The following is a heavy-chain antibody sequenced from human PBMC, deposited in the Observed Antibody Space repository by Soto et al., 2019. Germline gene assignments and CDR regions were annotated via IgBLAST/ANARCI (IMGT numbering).Heavy chain of an antibody. V-gene: IGHV1-69*01. CDR2: IIPIFGTA. D-gene: IGHD6-19*01. J-gene: IGHJ6*02. CDR1: RVAFSKFI. CDR3: AKVRYSSPMGYYYGMDV. Sequence: QAQLEQSGGEVKKPGSSAKVSCKASRVAFSKFIVTWVRQAPGLGLEWVGGIIPIFGTANYAQKFQGRVTITADESTSTSYMEVNNLRSEDTAAYYCAKVRYSSPMGYYYGMDVWGQGTTVTVSS.